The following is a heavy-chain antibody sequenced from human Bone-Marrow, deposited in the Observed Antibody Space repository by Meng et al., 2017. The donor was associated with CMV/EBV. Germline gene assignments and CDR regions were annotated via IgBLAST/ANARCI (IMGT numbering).Heavy chain of an antibody. V-gene: IGHV3-30*02. CDR1: GFTFSSDG. D-gene: IGHD3-3*01. CDR3: AKDRFLEWLLGSYFDY. J-gene: IGHJ4*02. CDR2: IRYDGSNK. Sequence: GESLKISCAASGFTFSSDGMHWVRQAPGKGLEWVAFIRYDGSNKYYADSVKGRFTISRDNSKNTLYLQMNSLRAEDTAVYYCAKDRFLEWLLGSYFDYWGQGTLVTVSS.